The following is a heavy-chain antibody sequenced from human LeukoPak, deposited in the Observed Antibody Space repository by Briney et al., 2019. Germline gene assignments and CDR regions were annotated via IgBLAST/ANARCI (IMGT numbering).Heavy chain of an antibody. CDR1: GGTFSNNA. V-gene: IGHV1-69*04. J-gene: IGHJ6*02. Sequence: SVKVSCKASGGTFSNNAISWVRQAPGQGLEWMGRIIPVVGVAQYAQKFQGRVTITADPSTTTAYMELSSLGSEDTALYYCARIKAVGVPVAIYAYYYSALDVWGQGTTVTVSS. CDR2: IIPVVGVA. D-gene: IGHD2-2*02. CDR3: ARIKAVGVPVAIYAYYYSALDV.